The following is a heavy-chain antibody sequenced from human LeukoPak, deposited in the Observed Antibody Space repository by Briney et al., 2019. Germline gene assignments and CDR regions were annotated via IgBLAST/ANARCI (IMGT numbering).Heavy chain of an antibody. CDR1: GFTLSSYA. V-gene: IGHV3-23*01. CDR3: AKSEHCSSTSCGVG. J-gene: IGHJ4*02. Sequence: GGSLRLSCAASGFTLSSYAMSRVRQAPGKGLEWVSAISASGGSTYYADSVKGRFTVSRDNSKNTLYLQMNSLRAEDTAVYYCAKSEHCSSTSCGVGWGQGTLVTVSS. CDR2: ISASGGST. D-gene: IGHD2-2*01.